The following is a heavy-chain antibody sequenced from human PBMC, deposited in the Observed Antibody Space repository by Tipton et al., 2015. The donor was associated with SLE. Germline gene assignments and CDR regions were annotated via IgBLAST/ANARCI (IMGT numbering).Heavy chain of an antibody. CDR3: ARESDYSGQDAFDI. D-gene: IGHD1-26*01. CDR1: GGSISSGFYF. CDR2: IYYSGST. J-gene: IGHJ3*02. Sequence: TLSLTCAVSGGSISSGFYFWSWVRQAPGKGLEWIGNIYYSGSTYYNPSLQSRVTISLDKSKNQFSLRLSSVTAADTAVYYCARESDYSGQDAFDIWGQGTMVTVSS. V-gene: IGHV4-30-2*01.